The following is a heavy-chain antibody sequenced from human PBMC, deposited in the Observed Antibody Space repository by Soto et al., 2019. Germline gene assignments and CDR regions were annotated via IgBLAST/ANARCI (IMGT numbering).Heavy chain of an antibody. J-gene: IGHJ4*02. V-gene: IGHV3-15*01. CDR3: TTGGEDDYIWGRAPYYFDY. CDR2: IKSKTDGGTT. Sequence: GESLKISCAASGFTFSNAWMSWVRQAPGKGLEWVGRIKSKTDGGTTDYAAPVKGRFTISRDDSKNTLYLQMNSLKTEDTAVYYCTTGGEDDYIWGRAPYYFDYWGQGTLVTVSS. D-gene: IGHD3-16*01. CDR1: GFTFSNAW.